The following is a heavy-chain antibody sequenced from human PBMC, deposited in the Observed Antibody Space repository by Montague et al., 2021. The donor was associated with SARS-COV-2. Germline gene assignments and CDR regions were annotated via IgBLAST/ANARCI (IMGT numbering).Heavy chain of an antibody. CDR3: ASGIYPSGSYYNRYYYGLNI. CDR2: INHSANT. D-gene: IGHD3-10*01. Sequence: SETLSLTCTVSGGSISSSSYYWGWIRQPPEKGLEWIGEINHSANTKYNPSLKSPVTIPIDTSKNQFSLKMTSVTAADTATYYCASGIYPSGSYYNRYYYGLNIWGPGTTVIVSS. J-gene: IGHJ6*02. V-gene: IGHV4-39*07. CDR1: GGSISSSSYY.